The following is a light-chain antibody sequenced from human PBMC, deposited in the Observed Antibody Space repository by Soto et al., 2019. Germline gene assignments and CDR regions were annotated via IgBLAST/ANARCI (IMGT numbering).Light chain of an antibody. Sequence: QSVLTQPPSVSAAPGQKVAISCSGSDSTIKNNFVSWYQQFPGKAPKLLIYDNDKRASGISDRFTGSKSGASATLVITGLQTGDGAAYYCGTWHSSLRARAFGRGTKLTVL. CDR3: GTWHSSLRARA. CDR2: DND. J-gene: IGLJ3*02. V-gene: IGLV1-51*01. CDR1: DSTIKNNF.